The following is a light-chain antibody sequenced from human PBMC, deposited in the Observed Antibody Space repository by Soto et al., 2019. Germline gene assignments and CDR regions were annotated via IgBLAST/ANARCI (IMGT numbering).Light chain of an antibody. CDR3: QQYAISPPFT. J-gene: IGKJ2*01. V-gene: IGKV3-20*01. CDR1: QTVGSNY. Sequence: EIVLTQSPGTLSLSPGERATLSCRASQTVGSNYLAWYQQKPGQAPRLLIYGASSRATGIPDRFSGSGSGTDFTLTISRLESEDFAVYYCQQYAISPPFTFAHGTKLETK. CDR2: GAS.